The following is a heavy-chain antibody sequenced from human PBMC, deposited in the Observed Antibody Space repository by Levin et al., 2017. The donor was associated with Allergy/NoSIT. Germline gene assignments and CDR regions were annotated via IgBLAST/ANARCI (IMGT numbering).Heavy chain of an antibody. CDR3: LTPTSIAPRPVDS. CDR2: VFYSGTT. V-gene: IGHV4-39*01. J-gene: IGHJ5*01. CDR1: GDSMPSHRYY. D-gene: IGHD6-6*01. Sequence: SQTLSLTCSVSGDSMPSHRYYWGWVRQPPGKGLEWIGSVFYSGTTYYNSALNSRVTISLDTSRNQFSLNLTSVTAADTAVYYCLTPTSIAPRPVDSWGQGRLVTVSS.